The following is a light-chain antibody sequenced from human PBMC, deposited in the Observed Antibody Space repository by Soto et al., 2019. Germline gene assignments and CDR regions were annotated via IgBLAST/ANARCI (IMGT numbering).Light chain of an antibody. CDR3: QSYDSSLSGSGVV. V-gene: IGLV1-40*01. J-gene: IGLJ2*01. CDR1: GSNIGAGYD. Sequence: QAVVTQPPSVSGAPGQRVTISCTGSGSNIGAGYDVHWYQQLPGSAPKLLIYSNTNRPSGVPDRFSGSKSGTSASLAITGLQAEDDADYYCQSYDSSLSGSGVVFGGGTKLTVL. CDR2: SNT.